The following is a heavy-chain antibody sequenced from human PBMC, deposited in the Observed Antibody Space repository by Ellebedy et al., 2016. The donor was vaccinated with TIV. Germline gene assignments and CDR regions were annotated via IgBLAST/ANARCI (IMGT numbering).Heavy chain of an antibody. D-gene: IGHD3-16*02. CDR2: INHSGST. CDR3: ARGRRLNKLSQHIGY. CDR1: GGSFSGYY. V-gene: IGHV4-34*01. Sequence: MPSETLSLTCAVYGGSFSGYYWSWIRQPPGKGLEWIGEINHSGSTNYNSSLKSRVTISVDTSKNQFSLKLSSVTAADTAVYYCARGRRLNKLSQHIGYWGQGTLVTVSS. J-gene: IGHJ4*02.